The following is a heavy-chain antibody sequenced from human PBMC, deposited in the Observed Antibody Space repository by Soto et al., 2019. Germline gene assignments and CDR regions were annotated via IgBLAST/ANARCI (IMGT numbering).Heavy chain of an antibody. V-gene: IGHV1-69*15. CDR3: AKRPAPYSSSNDYFYGMDV. CDR1: GGTFSSYA. CDR2: IIPIFGTT. Sequence: QVQLVQSGAEVKKRGSSVKVSCKASGGTFSSYAITWVRQAPGQGLEWMGRIIPIFGTTNYAQKFQGRVTTTADESTSTAYMDLSSLTSDDTAVYYCAKRPAPYSSSNDYFYGMDVWGQGTTVTVSS. D-gene: IGHD6-6*01. J-gene: IGHJ6*02.